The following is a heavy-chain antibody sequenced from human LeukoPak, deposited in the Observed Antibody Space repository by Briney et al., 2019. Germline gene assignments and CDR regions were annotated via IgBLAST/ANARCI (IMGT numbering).Heavy chain of an antibody. J-gene: IGHJ6*02. V-gene: IGHV5-51*01. CDR3: ARGAAGTIPDYYYFGLDI. Sequence: GESLKISCKGSGYRFTDYWIGWLRRMPGKGLEWMGIIYPGDSDTRYSPSFQGQVTISADKSINTAHLQWSSLKASDTAMYYCARGAAGTIPDYYYFGLDIWGQGTTVTVSS. CDR1: GYRFTDYW. CDR2: IYPGDSDT. D-gene: IGHD1-7*01.